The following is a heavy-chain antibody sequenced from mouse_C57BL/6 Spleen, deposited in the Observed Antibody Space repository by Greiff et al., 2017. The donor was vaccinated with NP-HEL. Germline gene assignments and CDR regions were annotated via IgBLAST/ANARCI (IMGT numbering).Heavy chain of an antibody. CDR3: VGDYDLFAY. Sequence: VKLQQPGAELVKPGASVKLSCKASGYTFTSYWMHWVKQRPGQGLEWIGMIHPNSGSTNYNEKFKSKATLTVDKSSSTAYMQLSSLTSEDSAVYYCVGDYDLFAYWGQGTLVTVSA. J-gene: IGHJ3*01. CDR1: GYTFTSYW. CDR2: IHPNSGST. V-gene: IGHV1-64*01. D-gene: IGHD2-4*01.